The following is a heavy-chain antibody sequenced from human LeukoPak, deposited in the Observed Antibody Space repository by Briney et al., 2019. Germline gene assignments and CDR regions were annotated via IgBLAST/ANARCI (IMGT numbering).Heavy chain of an antibody. CDR3: ARELGYSYGEIDY. CDR1: GGTFSSYA. V-gene: IGHV1-69*13. D-gene: IGHD5-18*01. CDR2: IIPIFGTA. Sequence: ASVKVSCKASGGTFSSYAISWVRQAPGQGLEWMGGIIPIFGTANYAQKFQGRVTITADESTSTAYMELSSLRSEDTAVYYCARELGYSYGEIDYWGQGTLVTVSS. J-gene: IGHJ4*02.